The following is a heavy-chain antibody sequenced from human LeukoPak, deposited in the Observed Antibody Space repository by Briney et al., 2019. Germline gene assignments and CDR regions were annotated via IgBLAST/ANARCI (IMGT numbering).Heavy chain of an antibody. CDR2: IYPGDSDT. CDR1: GYSFSNYW. Sequence: GESLKISCKGSGYSFSNYWIAWVRQKPGKGLEWMGIIYPGDSDTRYSPSFQGHVTISVDKSITTAYLQWSSLRASDTAIYYCAKLSESHGTGSSDYWGQGSLVSVSS. CDR3: AKLSESHGTGSSDY. J-gene: IGHJ4*02. D-gene: IGHD3-10*01. V-gene: IGHV5-51*01.